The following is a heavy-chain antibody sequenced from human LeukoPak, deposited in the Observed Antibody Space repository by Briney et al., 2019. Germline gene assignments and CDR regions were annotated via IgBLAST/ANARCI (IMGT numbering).Heavy chain of an antibody. CDR1: GGSFSGYY. CDR3: AREGGSGSFHRMDV. V-gene: IGHV4-34*01. CDR2: INHSGRT. Sequence: SETLSPTCAAYGGSFSGYYWSWIRQPPGKGVKWIGEINHSGRTNYNPSLKSRVTISVDTSKNQFSLKLSSVTAADTAVYYCAREGGSGSFHRMDVWGKGTTVTVSS. D-gene: IGHD3-10*01. J-gene: IGHJ6*03.